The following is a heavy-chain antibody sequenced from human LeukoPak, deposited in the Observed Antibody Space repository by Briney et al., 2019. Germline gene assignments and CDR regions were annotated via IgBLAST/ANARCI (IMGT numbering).Heavy chain of an antibody. CDR2: INGSGGST. CDR1: GFTFGSYA. Sequence: GGSLRLSCAASGFTFGSYAMSWVRQAPGKGLEWVSDINGSGGSTYYTDSVKGRFTISRDNSKNTLYLQMNSLRAEDTAIYYCAKKYTTGLDPWGQGTLVTVSS. V-gene: IGHV3-23*01. J-gene: IGHJ5*02. D-gene: IGHD4-17*01. CDR3: AKKYTTGLDP.